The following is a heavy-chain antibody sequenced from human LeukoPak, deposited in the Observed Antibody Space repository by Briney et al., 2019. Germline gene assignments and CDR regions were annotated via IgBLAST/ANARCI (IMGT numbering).Heavy chain of an antibody. D-gene: IGHD3-3*01. Sequence: SETLSLTCAVYGGSFSGYYWSWIRQPPGKGLEWTGEINHSGSTNYNPSLKSRVTISVDTSKNQFSLKLSSVTAADTAVYYCARGPLNYDFWSGYHTDYFDYWGQGTLVTVSS. CDR2: INHSGST. CDR3: ARGPLNYDFWSGYHTDYFDY. J-gene: IGHJ4*02. V-gene: IGHV4-34*01. CDR1: GGSFSGYY.